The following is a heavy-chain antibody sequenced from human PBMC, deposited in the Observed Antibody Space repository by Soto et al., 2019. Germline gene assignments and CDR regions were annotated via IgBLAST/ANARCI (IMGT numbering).Heavy chain of an antibody. D-gene: IGHD6-13*01. CDR2: IIAIFGTA. CDR1: GGTFSSYA. J-gene: IGHJ4*02. Sequence: QVQLVQSGAEVKKAGSSVKVSCMASGGTFSSYAISWVRQGAGQGLEWMGGIIAIFGTANYPQKFPGRVRNTADKSTRTAYMELSSLRSEDTAVYYCARNSVRSSWYRGAVDYRGQGTLGTVSP. CDR3: ARNSVRSSWYRGAVDY. V-gene: IGHV1-69*06.